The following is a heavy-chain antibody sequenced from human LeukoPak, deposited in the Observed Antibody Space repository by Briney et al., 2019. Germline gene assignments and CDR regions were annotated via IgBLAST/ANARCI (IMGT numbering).Heavy chain of an antibody. CDR1: GFTFDDYA. V-gene: IGHV3-9*01. CDR2: ISWNSGST. D-gene: IGHD1-7*01. J-gene: IGHJ5*02. CDR3: AILTGTTEVP. Sequence: GGSLRLSCAASGFTFDDYAMHWVRQAPGKGLEWVSGISWNSGSTSYADSVKGRFTISRDNAKNTLYLQMNSLRAEDTAVYYCAILTGTTEVPWGQGTLVTVSS.